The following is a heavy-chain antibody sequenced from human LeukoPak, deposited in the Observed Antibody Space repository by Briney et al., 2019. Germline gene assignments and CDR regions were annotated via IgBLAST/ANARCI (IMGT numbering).Heavy chain of an antibody. J-gene: IGHJ5*02. V-gene: IGHV3-23*01. CDR2: ISGSGGST. CDR3: AKQLTVRIAAANWFDP. D-gene: IGHD6-13*01. Sequence: GGSLRLSCAASGFTFSSYAMSWVRQAPGKGLEWVSAISGSGGSTYYADSVKGRFTNSRDNSKNTLYLQMNSLRAEDTAVYYCAKQLTVRIAAANWFDPWGQGTLVTVSS. CDR1: GFTFSSYA.